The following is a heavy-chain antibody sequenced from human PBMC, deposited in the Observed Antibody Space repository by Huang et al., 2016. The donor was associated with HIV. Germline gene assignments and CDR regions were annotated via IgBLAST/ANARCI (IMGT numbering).Heavy chain of an antibody. CDR2: INPGDSDT. CDR3: AKQGYTWSFDY. CDR1: GYSFTHFW. D-gene: IGHD5-12*01. J-gene: IGHJ4*02. Sequence: EVQLVQSGAEVKKPGESLKFSCNASGYSFTHFWIGWVRQMPGKGLEWSGIINPGDSDTRDSPSFQGKVTIAADKSIDTAYLQWSSLKASDTAIYYCAKQGYTWSFDYWGQGTLVSVSS. V-gene: IGHV5-51*01.